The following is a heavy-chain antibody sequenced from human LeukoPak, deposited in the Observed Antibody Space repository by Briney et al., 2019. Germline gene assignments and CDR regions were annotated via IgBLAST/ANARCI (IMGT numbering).Heavy chain of an antibody. Sequence: SETLSLTCTVSGGSISSYYWSWIRQPAGKGLKWIGRIYTSGSTNYNPSLKSRVTMSVDTSKNQFSLKLSTVTAADTAVYYCARDEYSSSSFDYWGQGTLVTVSA. CDR1: GGSISSYY. J-gene: IGHJ4*02. CDR3: ARDEYSSSSFDY. D-gene: IGHD6-6*01. CDR2: IYTSGST. V-gene: IGHV4-4*07.